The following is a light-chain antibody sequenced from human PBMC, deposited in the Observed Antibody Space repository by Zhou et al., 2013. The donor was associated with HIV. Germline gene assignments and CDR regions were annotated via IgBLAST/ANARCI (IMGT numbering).Light chain of an antibody. V-gene: IGKV2-30*02. CDR1: HSLEHSEGHTY. CDR2: NVS. CDR3: VQGTYWPYT. J-gene: IGKJ2*01. Sequence: DVVMTQSPLSLPVTLGQPASMSCRSSHSLEHSEGHTYLNWFHQRPGQSPRRLIYNVSNRDSGVPDRFSGSGSGTDFTLRISRVEAEDVGVYYCVQGTYWPYTFGQGTKLEIK.